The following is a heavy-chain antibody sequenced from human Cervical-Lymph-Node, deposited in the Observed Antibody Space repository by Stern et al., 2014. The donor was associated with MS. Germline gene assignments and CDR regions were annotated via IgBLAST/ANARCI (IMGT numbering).Heavy chain of an antibody. CDR2: IGVSGGNT. Sequence: EVHLVESGGGLVQPGGSLRLSCVASGFTFRNYAMTWVRQAPGKGLEWVSSIGVSGGNTYFADSVKGRFTISRDNSKNTLYLQISSLRAEDTAVYYCAKDGRQWPVPLYFDYWGQGTLVTVSS. D-gene: IGHD6-19*01. J-gene: IGHJ4*02. V-gene: IGHV3-23*04. CDR1: GFTFRNYA. CDR3: AKDGRQWPVPLYFDY.